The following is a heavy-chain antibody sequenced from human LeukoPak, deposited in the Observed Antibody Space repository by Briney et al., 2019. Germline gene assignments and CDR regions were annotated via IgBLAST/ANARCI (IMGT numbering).Heavy chain of an antibody. J-gene: IGHJ4*02. V-gene: IGHV3-30*18. CDR1: GFTFSSYG. Sequence: GGSLRLSCAASGFTFSSYGMHWVRQAPGKGLEWVAVISYDGSNKYYADSVKGRFTISRDNSKNTLYLQMNSLRAEDTAVYYCAKEGYYDSSGLDYWGQGTLVTVSS. CDR2: ISYDGSNK. CDR3: AKEGYYDSSGLDY. D-gene: IGHD3-22*01.